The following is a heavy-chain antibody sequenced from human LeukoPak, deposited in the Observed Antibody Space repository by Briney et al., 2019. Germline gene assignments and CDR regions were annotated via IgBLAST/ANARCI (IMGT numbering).Heavy chain of an antibody. V-gene: IGHV1-3*01. J-gene: IGHJ4*02. CDR3: ARAMVRGVIINY. Sequence: GASVKVSCKASGYTFTSYAMHWVRQAPGQRLEWMGWINAGNGNTKYSQRFQGRVTITRDTSASTAYMELSSLRSEDTAVYYCARAMVRGVIINYWGQGTLVTVSS. CDR1: GYTFTSYA. D-gene: IGHD3-10*01. CDR2: INAGNGNT.